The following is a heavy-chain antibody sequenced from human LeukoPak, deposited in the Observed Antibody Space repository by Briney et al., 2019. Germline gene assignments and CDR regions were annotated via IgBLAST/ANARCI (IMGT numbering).Heavy chain of an antibody. CDR2: INDVSADI. CDR1: AFTFSLYA. D-gene: IGHD2-2*01. V-gene: IGHV3-21*05. CDR3: ARDTYQPGRIDS. Sequence: PGGSLRLSCAASAFTFSLYAMNWVRQAPGKGLEWVSYINDVSADIHYADSVKGRFTISRDNARNTLYLQMNSLRAEDTAVYYCARDTYQPGRIDSWGQGTLVIVSS. J-gene: IGHJ4*02.